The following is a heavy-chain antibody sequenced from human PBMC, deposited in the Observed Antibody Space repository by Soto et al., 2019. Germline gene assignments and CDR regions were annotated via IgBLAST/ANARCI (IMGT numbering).Heavy chain of an antibody. CDR1: DGSISSYY. Sequence: SETLSLTCTVSDGSISSYYWSWIRQPPGKGLEWIGYIYYSGSTKYNPSLKSRVTISVDTSKNQFSLKLSSVTAADTAVYYCARYFGTAANYYYMDVWGKGTTVTVSS. V-gene: IGHV4-59*01. D-gene: IGHD2-2*01. CDR2: IYYSGST. J-gene: IGHJ6*03. CDR3: ARYFGTAANYYYMDV.